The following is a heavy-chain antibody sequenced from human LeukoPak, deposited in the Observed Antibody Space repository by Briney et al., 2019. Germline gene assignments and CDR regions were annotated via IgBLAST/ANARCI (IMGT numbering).Heavy chain of an antibody. J-gene: IGHJ3*02. V-gene: IGHV3-9*01. Sequence: SLRLSCAASGFTFDDYAMHWVRQAPGKGLEWVSGISWNSGSIGYADSVKGRFTISRDNAKNSLYLQMNSLRAEDTALYYCAKGTPTVTTVQPVDDAFDIWGQGTMVTVSS. CDR2: ISWNSGSI. CDR3: AKGTPTVTTVQPVDDAFDI. D-gene: IGHD4-17*01. CDR1: GFTFDDYA.